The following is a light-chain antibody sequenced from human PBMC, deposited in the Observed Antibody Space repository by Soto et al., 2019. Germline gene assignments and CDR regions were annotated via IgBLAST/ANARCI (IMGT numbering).Light chain of an antibody. V-gene: IGKV1-9*01. J-gene: IGKJ4*01. CDR2: AAS. CDR3: QQVNSYPLT. CDR1: QGISSY. Sequence: DIQLTQSPSFLSASVGDRVTITCRASQGISSYLAWYQQKPGKAPKPLIYAASTLESGVPSRFSGSGSGTEFIFTISSVQPEDFATYYCQQVNSYPLTFGGGTKVEIK.